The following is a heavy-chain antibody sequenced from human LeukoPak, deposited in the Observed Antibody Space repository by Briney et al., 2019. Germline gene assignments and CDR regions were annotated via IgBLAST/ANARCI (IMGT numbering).Heavy chain of an antibody. CDR3: ARDAYDDASES. CDR2: LRPDGSDK. Sequence: GGSLRLSCAASGFTFSGYWVTWVRQAPGKGLEWVANLRPDGSDKYYADSVKGRFTISRDNAKNSLYLQMNGLRADDTAIYYRARDAYDDASESWGQGTLVTVSS. CDR1: GFTFSGYW. D-gene: IGHD3-3*01. J-gene: IGHJ5*02. V-gene: IGHV3-7*01.